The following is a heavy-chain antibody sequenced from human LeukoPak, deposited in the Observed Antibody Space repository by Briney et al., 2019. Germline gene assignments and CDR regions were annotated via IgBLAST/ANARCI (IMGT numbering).Heavy chain of an antibody. Sequence: SQTLSLTCAVPGGSISSGGYSWSWIRQPPGKGLEWIGYIYHSGSTYYNPSLKSRVTISVDRSKNQFSLKLSSVTAADAAVYYCARYSYGPKYYFDYWGQGTLVTVSS. CDR1: GGSISSGGYS. CDR3: ARYSYGPKYYFDY. CDR2: IYHSGST. J-gene: IGHJ4*02. D-gene: IGHD5-18*01. V-gene: IGHV4-30-2*01.